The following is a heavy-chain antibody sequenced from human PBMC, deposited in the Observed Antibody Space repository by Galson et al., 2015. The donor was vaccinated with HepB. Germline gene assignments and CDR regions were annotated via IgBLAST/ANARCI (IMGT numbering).Heavy chain of an antibody. CDR1: GYSFTSYW. V-gene: IGHV5-10-1*01. D-gene: IGHD5-18*01. J-gene: IGHJ6*03. CDR3: ARHISGGYSYVGDYMDV. CDR2: IDPSDSYT. Sequence: QSGAEVKKPGESLKISCKGSGYSFTSYWISWVRQMPGKGLEWMGRIDPSDSYTNYSPSFQGHVTISADKSISTAYLQWSSLKASDTAMYYCARHISGGYSYVGDYMDVWGKGTTVTVSS.